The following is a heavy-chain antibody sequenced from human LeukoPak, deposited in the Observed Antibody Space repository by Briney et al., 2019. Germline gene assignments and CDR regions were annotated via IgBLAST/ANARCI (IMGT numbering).Heavy chain of an antibody. CDR1: GYSFTSYW. CDR2: IYPGDSDT. CDR3: AIQTILTGYSGAFDI. J-gene: IGHJ3*02. D-gene: IGHD3-9*01. V-gene: IGHV5-51*01. Sequence: GESLKISCKGSGYSFTSYWIGWVRQMPGKGLEWMGIIYPGDSDTRYSPSFQGQVTISADKSISTAYLQWSSLKASDTAMYYCAIQTILTGYSGAFDIWGQGTMVTVSS.